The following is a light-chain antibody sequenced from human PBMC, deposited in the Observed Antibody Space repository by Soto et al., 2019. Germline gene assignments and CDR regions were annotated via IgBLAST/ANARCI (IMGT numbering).Light chain of an antibody. J-gene: IGKJ4*01. CDR2: GAS. V-gene: IGKV3-15*01. CDR3: QQYNNCPPLT. CDR1: QSVSSN. Sequence: EIVMTQSPATLSVSPGERATLSCSASQSVSSNLAWYQQKPGQAPRLLIYGASTRATGIPARFSGSGSGTAFTITISSLQSEDFAVYYCQQYNNCPPLTFGGGTKVEIK.